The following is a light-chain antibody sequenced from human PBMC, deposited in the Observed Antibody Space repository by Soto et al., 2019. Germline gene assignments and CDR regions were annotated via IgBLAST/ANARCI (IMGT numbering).Light chain of an antibody. CDR2: GAS. Sequence: IVVTQSPATLSLSQGERATLSCRASQSVSSSYLAWYQQKPGQAPRLLIYGASSRATGIPDRFSGSGSGTEFTLTISNLQPDDFASYYCQQYNSYPVTFGPGTKVDI. J-gene: IGKJ3*01. CDR3: QQYNSYPVT. CDR1: QSVSSSY. V-gene: IGKV3-20*01.